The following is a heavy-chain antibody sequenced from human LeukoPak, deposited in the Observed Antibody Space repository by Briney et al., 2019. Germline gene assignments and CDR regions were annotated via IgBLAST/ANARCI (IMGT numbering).Heavy chain of an antibody. CDR3: SRGLDSRKLGC. D-gene: IGHD3-22*01. CDR2: IHHSGSL. V-gene: IGHV4-31*03. J-gene: IGHJ4*02. Sequence: SETLSLTCTVCGASYSSGDQYGNWIRQSRGKGLEWIVSIHHSGSLYNTPSLERRFTISIHTSKTQFSVNLNSVCGGDSAVYFCSRGLDSRKLGCWRQATLVTVSS. CDR1: GASYSSGDQY.